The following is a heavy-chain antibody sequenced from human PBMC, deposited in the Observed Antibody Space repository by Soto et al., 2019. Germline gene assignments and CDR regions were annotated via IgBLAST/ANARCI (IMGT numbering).Heavy chain of an antibody. CDR2: IYSGGST. CDR3: ARGVVPAAMLGY. CDR1: GFTVSSNY. D-gene: IGHD2-2*01. V-gene: IGHV3-66*01. J-gene: IGHJ4*02. Sequence: EVQLVESGGGLVQPGGSLRLSCAASGFTVSSNYMSWVRQAPGKGLEWVSVIYSGGSTYYADSVKGRFTTSRDNSKNTRYLQMNSLRAEDTAVYYCARGVVPAAMLGYWGQGTLVTVSS.